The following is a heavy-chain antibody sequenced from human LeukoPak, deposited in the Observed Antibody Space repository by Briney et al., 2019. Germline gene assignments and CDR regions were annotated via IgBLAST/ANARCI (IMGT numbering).Heavy chain of an antibody. D-gene: IGHD6-13*01. Sequence: GGSLRLSCAASGFTFSSYAMHWVRQAPGKGLEYVSAISSNGGSTYYANSVKGRFTISRDNSKNTLYLQMGSLRAEDMAVYYCARDTKAYSSSWYGVGYWGQGTLVTVSS. J-gene: IGHJ4*02. CDR3: ARDTKAYSSSWYGVGY. V-gene: IGHV3-64*01. CDR2: ISSNGGST. CDR1: GFTFSSYA.